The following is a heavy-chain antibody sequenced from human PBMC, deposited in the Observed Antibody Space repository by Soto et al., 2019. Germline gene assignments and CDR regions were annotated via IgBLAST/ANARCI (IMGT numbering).Heavy chain of an antibody. CDR3: ARASQTGDRGGYFDY. Sequence: EVQLVESGGGLVQPGGSLRLSCAVSGFTFGSYWMNWVRLIPGKGLEWVAYIKPDGSATYYVDSVKGRFTISRDNSKNTLYLQMNSLRAEDTAVYYCARASQTGDRGGYFDYWGQGTLVTVSS. CDR2: IKPDGSAT. V-gene: IGHV3-7*03. J-gene: IGHJ4*02. D-gene: IGHD7-27*01. CDR1: GFTFGSYW.